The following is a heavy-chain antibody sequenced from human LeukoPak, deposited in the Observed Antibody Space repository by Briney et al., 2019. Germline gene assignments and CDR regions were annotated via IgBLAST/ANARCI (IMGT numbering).Heavy chain of an antibody. CDR2: INLNSGGT. CDR1: GYTFTGYF. V-gene: IGHV1-2*06. D-gene: IGHD1-26*01. Sequence: ASVKVSCKASGYTFTGYFMHWVRQAPGQGLEWMGRINLNSGGTYYAQNFQGRVTMTRDTSISTAYVELSRLTSDDTAMYYCARDLSSTSHWEFDFWGQGTLVTVSS. CDR3: ARDLSSTSHWEFDF. J-gene: IGHJ4*02.